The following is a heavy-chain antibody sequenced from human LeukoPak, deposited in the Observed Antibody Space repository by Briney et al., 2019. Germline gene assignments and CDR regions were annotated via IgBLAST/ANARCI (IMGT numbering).Heavy chain of an antibody. Sequence: ASVKVSCKASGGTFSSYAISWVRQAPGQGLERMGRIIPIFGIANYAQKFQGRVTITADKSTSTAYMELSSLRSEDTAVYYCARDGRGPNYYYYGMDVWGQGTTVTVSS. V-gene: IGHV1-69*04. CDR1: GGTFSSYA. D-gene: IGHD1-26*01. CDR2: IIPIFGIA. J-gene: IGHJ6*02. CDR3: ARDGRGPNYYYYGMDV.